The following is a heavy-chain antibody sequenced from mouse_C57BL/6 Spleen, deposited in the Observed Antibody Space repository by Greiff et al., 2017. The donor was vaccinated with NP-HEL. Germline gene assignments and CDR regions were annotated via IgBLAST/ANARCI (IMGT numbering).Heavy chain of an antibody. CDR3: TRAGAY. J-gene: IGHJ3*01. Sequence: QVQLQQPGAELVRPGASVTLSCKASGYTFTDYEMHWVKQTPVHGLEWIGAIDPETGGTAYNQKFKGKAILTADKSSSTAYMELRSLTSEDSAVYYGTRAGAYWGQGTLVTVSA. V-gene: IGHV1-15*01. CDR1: GYTFTDYE. CDR2: IDPETGGT.